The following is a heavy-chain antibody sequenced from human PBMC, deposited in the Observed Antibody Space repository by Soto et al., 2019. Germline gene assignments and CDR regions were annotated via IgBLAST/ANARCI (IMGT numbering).Heavy chain of an antibody. J-gene: IGHJ6*02. V-gene: IGHV1-8*01. CDR3: ARAGYYDSSGYSGMDV. D-gene: IGHD3-22*01. CDR1: GYTLTELS. Sequence: ASVKVSCKVSGYTLTELSMHWVRQAPGKGLEWMGWMNPNSGNTSYAQKFQGRVTMTRNTSISTAYMELSRLRSDDTAVYYCARAGYYDSSGYSGMDVWGQGTTVTVSS. CDR2: MNPNSGNT.